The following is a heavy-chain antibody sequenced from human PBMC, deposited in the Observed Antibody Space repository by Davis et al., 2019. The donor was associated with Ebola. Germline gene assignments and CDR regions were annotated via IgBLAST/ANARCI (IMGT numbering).Heavy chain of an antibody. V-gene: IGHV3-72*01. D-gene: IGHD3-16*01. Sequence: PGGSLRLSCAVSGFTFSDQYLDWVRQAPGKGLEWVARSRNRVYDHSTEYAPSVKGRFTISRDDSQNSLYLQMHSLIDEATAVYYWVRGGGGGLLADHWGQGTLVTVSS. J-gene: IGHJ4*02. CDR1: GFTFSDQY. CDR3: VRGGGGGLLADH. CDR2: SRNRVYDHST.